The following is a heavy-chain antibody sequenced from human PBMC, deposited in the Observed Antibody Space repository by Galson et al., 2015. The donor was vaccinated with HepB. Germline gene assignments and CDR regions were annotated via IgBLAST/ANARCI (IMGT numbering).Heavy chain of an antibody. V-gene: IGHV6-1*01. J-gene: IGHJ6*03. Sequence: CAISGDSVSSNSAAWNWIRQSPSRGLEWLGRTYYRSKWYNDYAVSVKSRITINPDTSKNQFSLQLNSVTPEDTAVYYCARGLVVAAKSGGYMDVWGKGTTVTVSS. CDR2: TYYRSKWYN. D-gene: IGHD2-15*01. CDR1: GDSVSSNSAA. CDR3: ARGLVVAAKSGGYMDV.